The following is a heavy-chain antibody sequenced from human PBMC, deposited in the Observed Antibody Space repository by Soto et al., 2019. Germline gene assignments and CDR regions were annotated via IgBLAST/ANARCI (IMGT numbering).Heavy chain of an antibody. CDR3: ARRPITMVRGSSTDNWFDP. CDR1: GGNFSSYA. CDR2: IIPIFGTA. J-gene: IGHJ5*02. Sequence: QVQLLQSGAEVKKPGSSVKVSCKASGGNFSSYAISWVRQAPGPGLEWMGGIIPIFGTANYAQKFQGRVTITADESTSTAYMELSSLRSEDTAVYYCARRPITMVRGSSTDNWFDPWGQGTLVTVSS. D-gene: IGHD3-10*01. V-gene: IGHV1-69*01.